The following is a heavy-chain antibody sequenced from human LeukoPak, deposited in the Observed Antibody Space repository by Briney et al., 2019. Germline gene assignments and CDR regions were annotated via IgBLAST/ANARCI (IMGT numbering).Heavy chain of an antibody. V-gene: IGHV3-74*01. D-gene: IGHD5-24*01. CDR1: GFPFSANW. Sequence: GGSLRLSCAASGFPFSANWMHWVRQAPEKGLVWVSRINDDGSRTYYADSVEGRFTISRDNAKNTLYPQMNSLRAEDTAVYYCATPGRPSPTNFFYSYGMDVWGPGTTVTVSS. CDR3: ATPGRPSPTNFFYSYGMDV. J-gene: IGHJ6*02. CDR2: INDDGSRT.